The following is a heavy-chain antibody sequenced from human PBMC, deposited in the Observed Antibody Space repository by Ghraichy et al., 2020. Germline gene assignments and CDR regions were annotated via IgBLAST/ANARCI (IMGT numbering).Heavy chain of an antibody. CDR3: ARRPIQQLDAFDI. D-gene: IGHD6-13*01. CDR1: GGSISSSSYY. V-gene: IGHV4-39*01. Sequence: GSLRLSCTVSGGSISSSSYYWGWIRQPPGKGLEWIGSIYYSGSTYYNPSLKSRVTISVDTSKNQFSLKLSSVTAADTAVYYCARRPIQQLDAFDIWGQGTMVTVSS. J-gene: IGHJ3*02. CDR2: IYYSGST.